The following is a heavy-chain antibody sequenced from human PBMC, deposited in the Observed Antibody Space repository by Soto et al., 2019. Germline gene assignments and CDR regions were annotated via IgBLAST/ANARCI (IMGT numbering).Heavy chain of an antibody. CDR1: GFTFSNFV. CDR3: AKDSGDRVEGLDC. D-gene: IGHD7-27*01. J-gene: IGHJ4*02. Sequence: EVQLLESGGGLVQPGGSLRLSCAASGFTFSNFVMRWVRQAPGKGLEWVSTITETGGDTYYTDSVKGRFTVSRDNSKNTLYLQMNSLRAEDTAVYYCAKDSGDRVEGLDCWGQGTLVTVSS. CDR2: ITETGGDT. V-gene: IGHV3-23*01.